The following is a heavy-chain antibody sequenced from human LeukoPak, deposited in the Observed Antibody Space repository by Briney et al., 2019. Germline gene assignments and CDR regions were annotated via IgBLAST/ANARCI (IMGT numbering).Heavy chain of an antibody. CDR2: IYSGGST. J-gene: IGHJ4*02. Sequence: GGSLRLSCAASGFTVSSNYMSWVRQAPGKGLEWVSVIYSGGSTYYADSVKGRFTIYRDNSKNTLYLQMNSLRAEDTAVYYCARDHSGYHDYWGQGTLVTVSS. CDR3: ARDHSGYHDY. CDR1: GFTVSSNY. V-gene: IGHV3-53*01. D-gene: IGHD5-12*01.